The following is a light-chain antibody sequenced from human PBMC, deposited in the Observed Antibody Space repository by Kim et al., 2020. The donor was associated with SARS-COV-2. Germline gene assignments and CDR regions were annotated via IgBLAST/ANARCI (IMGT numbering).Light chain of an antibody. CDR3: QSYDSSNHVV. V-gene: IGLV6-57*02. Sequence: NFMLTQPHSVSESPGKTLTISCTGSSGSIASNYVQWYQQRPGSAPTTVIYEDNQRPSGVPDRFSGSIDSSSNSASLTISGLKTEDEADYYCQSYDSSNHVVFGGGTQLTVL. CDR1: SGSIASNY. J-gene: IGLJ2*01. CDR2: EDN.